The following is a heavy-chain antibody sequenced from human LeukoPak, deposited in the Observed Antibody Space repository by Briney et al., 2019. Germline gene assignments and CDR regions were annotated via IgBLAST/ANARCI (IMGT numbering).Heavy chain of an antibody. CDR3: AKDDYYDSLILEYFQH. V-gene: IGHV3-30*18. Sequence: GGSLRLSCAASGFTFSSYGMHWVRQAPGKGLEWVAVISYDGSNKYYADSVKGRFTISRDNSKNTLYLQMNSLRAEDTAVYYCAKDDYYDSLILEYFQHWGQGTLVTVSS. J-gene: IGHJ1*01. CDR2: ISYDGSNK. CDR1: GFTFSSYG. D-gene: IGHD3-22*01.